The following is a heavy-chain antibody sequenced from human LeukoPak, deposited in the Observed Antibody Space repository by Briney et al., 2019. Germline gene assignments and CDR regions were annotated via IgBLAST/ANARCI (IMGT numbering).Heavy chain of an antibody. Sequence: KPSETLSLTCAVYGGSFSGYYWSWIRQPPGKGLEWIGEINHSGSTNYNPSLKSRVTISVDTSKNQFSLKLSSVTAADTAVYYCARAGSDYYGSLSAFDIWGQGTMVTVSS. J-gene: IGHJ3*02. CDR3: ARAGSDYYGSLSAFDI. V-gene: IGHV4-34*01. CDR1: GGSFSGYY. D-gene: IGHD3-10*01. CDR2: INHSGST.